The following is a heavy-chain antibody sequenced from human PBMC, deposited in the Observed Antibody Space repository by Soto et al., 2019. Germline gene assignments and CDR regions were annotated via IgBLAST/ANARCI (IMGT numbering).Heavy chain of an antibody. CDR3: ARDPGALTIAARPAWFDY. D-gene: IGHD6-6*01. CDR2: IWYDGSNK. Sequence: LRLSCAASGFTFSSYGMHWVRQAPGKGLEWAAVIWYDGSNKYYADSVKGRFTISRDNSKNTLYLQMNSLRAEDTAVYYCARDPGALTIAARPAWFDYWGQGTLVTVPQ. V-gene: IGHV3-33*01. J-gene: IGHJ4*02. CDR1: GFTFSSYG.